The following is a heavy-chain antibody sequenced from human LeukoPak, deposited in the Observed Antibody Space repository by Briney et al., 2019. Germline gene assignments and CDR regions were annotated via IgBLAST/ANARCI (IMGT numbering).Heavy chain of an antibody. V-gene: IGHV3-30*18. CDR1: GFTFSSYG. CDR3: AKADIVLMVYANY. Sequence: PGGSLRLSCAASGFTFSSYGMHWVRQAPGEGLEWVAVISYDGSNKYYADSVKGRFTISRDNSKNTLYLQMNSLRAEDTAVYYCAKADIVLMVYANYWGQGTLVTVSS. CDR2: ISYDGSNK. J-gene: IGHJ4*02. D-gene: IGHD2-8*01.